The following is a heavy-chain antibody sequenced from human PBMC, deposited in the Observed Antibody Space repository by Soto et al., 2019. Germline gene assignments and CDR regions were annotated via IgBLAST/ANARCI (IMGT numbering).Heavy chain of an antibody. CDR2: IRSSGATT. D-gene: IGHD6-6*01. CDR1: GFTLNDYH. V-gene: IGHV3-11*01. CDR3: ARLRYSSSSRYHMDV. J-gene: IGHJ6*03. Sequence: QVQLVGSGGGLVRPGGSLRLSCAASGFTLNDYHMNWIRQAPGKRLEWISYIRSSGATTFYADSVKGRFTVSWDNANHSLFLQMNSLRAEDTAVYYCARLRYSSSSRYHMDVWGKGTTVTVSS.